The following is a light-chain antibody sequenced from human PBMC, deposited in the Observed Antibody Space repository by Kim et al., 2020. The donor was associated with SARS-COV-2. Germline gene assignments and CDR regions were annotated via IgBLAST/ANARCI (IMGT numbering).Light chain of an antibody. CDR3: QVWDSNSDPVV. CDR1: NIGTKN. CDR2: YDH. J-gene: IGLJ2*01. V-gene: IGLV3-21*04. Sequence: PGQTARITCGGNNIGTKNVHWYRQKAGQAPVLVIYYDHARPSGIPERFSGSNSGNTATLTISRVEAEDEADYYCQVWDSNSDPVVFGGGTQLTVL.